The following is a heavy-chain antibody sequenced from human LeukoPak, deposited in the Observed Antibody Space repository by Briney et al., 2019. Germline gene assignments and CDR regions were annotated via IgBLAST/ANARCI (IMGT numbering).Heavy chain of an antibody. CDR1: GGSVSSDGYY. D-gene: IGHD6-19*01. CDR3: ARSSAWSPLDY. Sequence: SDTLSLTCTVSGGSVSSDGYYWSWIRQPPGKGLEWIGYNCFSGNTNYNPSLKSRVTISLDTSKNQVSLKLSSVTATDTAVYYCARSSAWSPLDYWGQGTLVTVSS. J-gene: IGHJ4*02. CDR2: NCFSGNT. V-gene: IGHV4-61*08.